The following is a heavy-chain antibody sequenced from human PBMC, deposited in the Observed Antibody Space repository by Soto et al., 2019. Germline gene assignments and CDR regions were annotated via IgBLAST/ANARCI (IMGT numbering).Heavy chain of an antibody. Sequence: QVTLKESGPVLVKPTETLTLTCTVSGFSLSNARMGVSWIRQPPGKALEWLAHIFSNDEKSYSTSLKSRLTISKDTSKSQVVLSMTTMDPVDTATYYCARIAYYYGSGSYYPVNWGQGTLVTVSS. J-gene: IGHJ4*02. V-gene: IGHV2-26*01. CDR3: ARIAYYYGSGSYYPVN. CDR2: IFSNDEK. D-gene: IGHD3-10*01. CDR1: GFSLSNARMG.